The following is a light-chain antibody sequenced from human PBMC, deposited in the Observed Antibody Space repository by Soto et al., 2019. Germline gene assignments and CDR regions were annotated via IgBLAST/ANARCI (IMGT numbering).Light chain of an antibody. V-gene: IGLV2-14*01. Sequence: QSVLTQPASVSGSPGQSITVSCTGTSSDVGDLNYVSWYQQHPGKAPKLMIYDVSNRPSGVSNRFSGSKSDNTASLTISGLEDEDEDDYYCSSYTSSTAYVFGTGTKLTVL. CDR1: SSDVGDLNY. CDR2: DVS. J-gene: IGLJ1*01. CDR3: SSYTSSTAYV.